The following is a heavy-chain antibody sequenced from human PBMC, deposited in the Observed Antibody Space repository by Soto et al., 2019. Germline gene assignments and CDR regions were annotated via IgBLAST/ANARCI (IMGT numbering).Heavy chain of an antibody. CDR2: ISGRGGST. CDR1: GFTFSSYA. CDR3: AKERSGNTMVRGVTHFDY. Sequence: EVQLLESGGGLVQPGGSLRLSCAASGFTFSSYAMSWVRQAPGKGLEWVSAISGRGGSTYYADSVKGRFTISRDNTKNTLYLQMNSLRAEDTAVYYCAKERSGNTMVRGVTHFDYWGQGTLVTVSS. D-gene: IGHD3-10*01. V-gene: IGHV3-23*01. J-gene: IGHJ4*02.